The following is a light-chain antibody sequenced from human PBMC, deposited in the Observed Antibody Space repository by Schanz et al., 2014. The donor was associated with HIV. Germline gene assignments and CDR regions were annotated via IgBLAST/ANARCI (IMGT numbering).Light chain of an antibody. V-gene: IGKV4-1*01. J-gene: IGKJ1*01. CDR2: WAS. Sequence: DIVMTQSPDSLAVSLGERATIKCKSSQSVLHSPNNKNYLAWYQQKPGQPPKLLIYWASTRESGVPDRFSGSGSGTDFTLTISSLQAEDVAVYFCQQYYTTPTFGQGTRVEIK. CDR3: QQYYTTPT. CDR1: QSVLHSPNNKNY.